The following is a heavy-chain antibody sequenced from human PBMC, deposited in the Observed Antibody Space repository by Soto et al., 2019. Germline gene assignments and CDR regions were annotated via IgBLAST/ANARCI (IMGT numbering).Heavy chain of an antibody. J-gene: IGHJ6*02. Sequence: QVQLVQSGAEVKKPGSSVKVSCKASGGTFSSYAISWVRQAPGQGLEWMGGIIPIFGTANYAQKFQGRVTIXAXESXSTAYMELSSLRSEDTAVYYCASSVAKYYYYGMDVWGQGPTVTVSS. V-gene: IGHV1-69*12. CDR3: ASSVAKYYYYGMDV. CDR1: GGTFSSYA. D-gene: IGHD5-12*01. CDR2: IIPIFGTA.